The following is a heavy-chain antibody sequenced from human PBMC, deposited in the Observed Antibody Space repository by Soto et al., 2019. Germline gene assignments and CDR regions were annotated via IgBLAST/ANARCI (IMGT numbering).Heavy chain of an antibody. CDR2: IYYSGST. Sequence: QVQLQESGPGLVKPSQTLSLTCTVPGGSISSGDYYWTWIRQPPGKGLEWIGYIYYSGSTNYTPSLASRLTISVDTSKNQFSLNLSSVTAADTAVYYCARIVEISYTIDFDLWGRGTLVTVSS. V-gene: IGHV4-30-4*01. J-gene: IGHJ2*01. CDR3: ARIVEISYTIDFDL. D-gene: IGHD3-16*02. CDR1: GGSISSGDYY.